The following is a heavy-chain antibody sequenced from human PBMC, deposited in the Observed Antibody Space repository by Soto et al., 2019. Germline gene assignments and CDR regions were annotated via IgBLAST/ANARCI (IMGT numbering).Heavy chain of an antibody. CDR2: ISSSGSTI. D-gene: IGHD6-6*01. CDR3: ARDAQQLVQDY. J-gene: IGHJ4*02. CDR1: GFKFSNYA. V-gene: IGHV3-48*03. Sequence: GGSLRLSCAASGFKFSNYAMNWVRQAPGKGLEWVSYISSSGSTIYYADSVKGRFTISRDNAKNSLYLQMNSLRAEDTAVYYCARDAQQLVQDYWGQGTLVTVSS.